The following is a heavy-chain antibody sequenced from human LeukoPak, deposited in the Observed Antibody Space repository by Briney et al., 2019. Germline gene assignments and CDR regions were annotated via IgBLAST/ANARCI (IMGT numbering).Heavy chain of an antibody. Sequence: AASVKVSCKGSGYTLTELSMHWVRQAPGKGLEWMGGFDPEDGETFYAQKFQGRVTMTEDTSTDTAYMELSSLRSEDTAVYYCATDYYYDSSGSYYTVDYWGQGTLVTVSS. CDR2: FDPEDGET. D-gene: IGHD3-22*01. J-gene: IGHJ4*02. CDR3: ATDYYYDSSGSYYTVDY. CDR1: GYTLTELS. V-gene: IGHV1-24*01.